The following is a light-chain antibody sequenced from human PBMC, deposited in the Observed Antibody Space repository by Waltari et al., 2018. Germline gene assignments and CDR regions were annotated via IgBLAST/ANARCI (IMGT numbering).Light chain of an antibody. CDR3: QQYNKSPPIT. CDR1: QTISSD. V-gene: IGKV3-15*01. CDR2: GAS. Sequence: EIVMTQSPATLSVSPGERVTLSCRASQTISSDLAWYQHKPGQAPRLLIYGASTRASGIPARFSASGSGTEFTLTISSLQSEDFAVYYCQQYNKSPPITFSQGTRLEIK. J-gene: IGKJ5*01.